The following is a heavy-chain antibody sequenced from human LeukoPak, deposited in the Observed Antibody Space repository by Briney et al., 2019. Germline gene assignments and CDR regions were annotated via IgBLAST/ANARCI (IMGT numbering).Heavy chain of an antibody. V-gene: IGHV4-30-2*01. J-gene: IGHJ4*02. CDR1: GDSISSGNYY. CDR3: ARGDYPWGFDC. D-gene: IGHD4-11*01. CDR2: MYHSGST. Sequence: SETVSLTCTVSGDSISSGNYYWSWIRQPPGKGLEWIAYMYHSGSTYYNPALKSRVTISIDGSKNQFSLKVNSVTAADTAVYYCARGDYPWGFDCWGQGTLVTVSS.